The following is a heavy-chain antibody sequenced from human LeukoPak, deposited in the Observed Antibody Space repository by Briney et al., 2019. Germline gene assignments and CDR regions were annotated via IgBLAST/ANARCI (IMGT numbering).Heavy chain of an antibody. V-gene: IGHV3-7*01. CDR3: ARPLMYYFGSETYYWFDP. J-gene: IGHJ5*02. CDR1: GFTFTTYW. D-gene: IGHD3-10*01. Sequence: GGSLRLSCEASGFTFTTYWMGWVRQAPGKGLEWVASIKQDGSVKYYVDSVKGRFTISRDNAKNSLYLQMNSLRAEDTAMYYCARPLMYYFGSETYYWFDPWGQGTLVTVSS. CDR2: IKQDGSVK.